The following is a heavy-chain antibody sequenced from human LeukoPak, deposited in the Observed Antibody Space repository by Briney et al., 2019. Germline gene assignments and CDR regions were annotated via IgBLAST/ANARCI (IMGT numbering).Heavy chain of an antibody. V-gene: IGHV3-23*01. CDR2: ISGTGTNT. J-gene: IGHJ4*02. CDR3: AKTLRGGIVIVPAESFDS. CDR1: GFTFSSYA. D-gene: IGHD2-2*01. Sequence: GGSLRLSCAASGFTFSSYAMSWVRQAPGKGLEWVSGISGTGTNTYYADSVKGRFTISRDNSQNRLYLQMNSLRAEDTALYYCAKTLRGGIVIVPAESFDSWGQGTLVTVSS.